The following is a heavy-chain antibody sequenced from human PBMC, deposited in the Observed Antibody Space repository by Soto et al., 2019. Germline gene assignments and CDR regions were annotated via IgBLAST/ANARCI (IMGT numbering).Heavy chain of an antibody. CDR2: ISYTGST. J-gene: IGHJ4*02. D-gene: IGHD6-19*01. CDR3: ARLKGYSSGWRIYYFDY. V-gene: IGHV4-59*08. CDR1: GGSFSGYY. Sequence: SETLSLTCAVYGGSFSGYYWIWIRQPPGKGLEWIGYISYTGSTNYNPSLKSRVTFSVDTSKNQFSLKLSSVTAADTAVYYCARLKGYSSGWRIYYFDYWGQGTLVTVSS.